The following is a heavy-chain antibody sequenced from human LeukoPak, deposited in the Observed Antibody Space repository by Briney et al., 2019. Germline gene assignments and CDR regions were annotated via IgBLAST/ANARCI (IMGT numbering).Heavy chain of an antibody. J-gene: IGHJ6*04. D-gene: IGHD3-10*01. CDR1: RFTFSSYG. V-gene: IGHV3-30*03. CDR3: AREDYYGSGSYMRYFYYYDMDV. Sequence: GRSLRLSCAASRFTFSSYGMHWVRQAPGKGLEWVAVISYDGSNKYYADSVKGRFTISRDNSKNTLYLQMNSLRAEDTAVYYCAREDYYGSGSYMRYFYYYDMDVWGKGTTVTVSS. CDR2: ISYDGSNK.